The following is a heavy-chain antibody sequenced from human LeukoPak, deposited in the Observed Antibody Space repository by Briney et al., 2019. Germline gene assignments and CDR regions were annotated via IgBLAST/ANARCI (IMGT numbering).Heavy chain of an antibody. J-gene: IGHJ5*02. V-gene: IGHV4-30-2*01. CDR1: GGSISSGGYS. D-gene: IGHD3-9*01. CDR3: ARGDDINWFDP. Sequence: SETLSLTCAVSGGSISSGGYSWSWIRQPPGKGLEWIGYIYHSGSTYYNSSLKSRVTISVDRSKNQFSLKLSSVTAADTAVYYCARGDDINWFDPWGQGTLVTVSS. CDR2: IYHSGST.